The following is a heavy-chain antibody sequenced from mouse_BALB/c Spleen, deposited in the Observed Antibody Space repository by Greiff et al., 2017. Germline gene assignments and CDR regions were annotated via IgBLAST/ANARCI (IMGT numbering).Heavy chain of an antibody. CDR2: ISYSGST. CDR3: ARGGYGNYLRGFDY. Sequence: EVQLQQSGPGLVKPSQSLSLTCTVTGYSITSDYAWNWIRQFPGNKLEWMGYISYSGSTSYNPSLKSRISITRDTSKNQFFLQLNSVTTEDTATYYCARGGYGNYLRGFDYWGQGTTLTVSS. CDR1: GYSITSDYA. D-gene: IGHD2-1*01. V-gene: IGHV3-2*02. J-gene: IGHJ2*01.